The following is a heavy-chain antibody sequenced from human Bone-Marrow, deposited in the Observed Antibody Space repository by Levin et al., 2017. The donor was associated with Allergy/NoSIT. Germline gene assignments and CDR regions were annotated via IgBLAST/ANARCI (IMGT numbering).Heavy chain of an antibody. Sequence: GGSLRLSCAASGFTFSNAWMTWVRQAPGKGLEWVGRIKTKTDGGTTEYAAPVKGRFIISRDDSKNTLYLQMNSLKTEDTAVYYCSPHPYSSSYHVNVCDIWGQGTMVTVSS. J-gene: IGHJ3*02. CDR1: GFTFSNAW. CDR2: IKTKTDGGTT. V-gene: IGHV3-15*01. D-gene: IGHD6-6*01. CDR3: SPHPYSSSYHVNVCDI.